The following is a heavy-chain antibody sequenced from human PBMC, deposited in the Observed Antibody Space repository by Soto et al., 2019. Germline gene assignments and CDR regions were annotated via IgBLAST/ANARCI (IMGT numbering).Heavy chain of an antibody. CDR2: IYYSGST. D-gene: IGHD6-13*01. CDR1: GGSISSSSYY. J-gene: IGHJ6*02. V-gene: IGHV4-39*01. Sequence: PSETLSLTCTVSGGSISSSSYYWGWIRQPPGKGLEWIGSIYYSGSTYYNPSLKSRVTISVDTSKNQFSLKLSSVTAADTAVYYCARRQQQLGEPYYGMDVWGQGTTVTVSS. CDR3: ARRQQQLGEPYYGMDV.